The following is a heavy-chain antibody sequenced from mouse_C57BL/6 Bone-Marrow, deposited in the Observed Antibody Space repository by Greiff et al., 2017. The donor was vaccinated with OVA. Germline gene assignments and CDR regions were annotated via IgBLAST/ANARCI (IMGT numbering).Heavy chain of an antibody. D-gene: IGHD2-5*01. CDR2: INYDGSST. Sequence: EVKVVESEGGLVQPGSSMKLSCTASGFTFSDYYMAWVRQVPEKGLEWVANINYDGSSTYYLDSLKSRFIISRDNAKNILYLQMSSLKSEDTATYYCARGYSNYVDYAMDYWGQGTSVTVSS. J-gene: IGHJ4*01. CDR3: ARGYSNYVDYAMDY. V-gene: IGHV5-16*01. CDR1: GFTFSDYY.